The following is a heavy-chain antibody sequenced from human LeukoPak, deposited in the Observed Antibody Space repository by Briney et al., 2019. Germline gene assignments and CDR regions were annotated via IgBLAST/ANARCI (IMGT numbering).Heavy chain of an antibody. CDR1: GYIFTSYW. J-gene: IGHJ4*02. CDR3: ARQNCSSTSCYGALDY. CDR2: IYPGDSDT. D-gene: IGHD2-2*01. Sequence: GESLQISCKGSGYIFTSYWIGWVRQMPGKGLEWMGIIYPGDSDTRYSPSFQGQVTISADKSISTAYLQWSSLKASDTAMYYCARQNCSSTSCYGALDYWGQGTLITVSS. V-gene: IGHV5-51*01.